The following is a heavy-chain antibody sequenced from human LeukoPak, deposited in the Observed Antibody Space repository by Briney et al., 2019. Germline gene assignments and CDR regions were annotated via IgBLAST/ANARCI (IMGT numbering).Heavy chain of an antibody. CDR3: AFPAHHWLVRGAFDI. J-gene: IGHJ3*02. Sequence: TGGSLRLSCAASGFAFSSYGMSWVRQAPGKGLEWVSDISGTGGNTYYAESVKGRFTISRDNSKNTLYLQMNSLRAEDTAIYYCAFPAHHWLVRGAFDIWGQGTMVTVSS. D-gene: IGHD6-19*01. V-gene: IGHV3-23*01. CDR2: ISGTGGNT. CDR1: GFAFSSYG.